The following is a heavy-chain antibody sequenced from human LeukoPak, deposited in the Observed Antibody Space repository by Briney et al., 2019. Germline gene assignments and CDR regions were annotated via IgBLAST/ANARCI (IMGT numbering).Heavy chain of an antibody. CDR3: AKGKEQLWFDY. Sequence: GESLKISCAASGFTFSNYWMTWVRQAPGKGLEWVAHINQDGNKKYYVDSVKGRFTIFRDNSKNTLYLQMNSLRAEDTAVYYCAKGKEQLWFDYWGQGTLVTVSS. V-gene: IGHV3-7*01. CDR1: GFTFSNYW. CDR2: INQDGNKK. J-gene: IGHJ4*02. D-gene: IGHD5-18*01.